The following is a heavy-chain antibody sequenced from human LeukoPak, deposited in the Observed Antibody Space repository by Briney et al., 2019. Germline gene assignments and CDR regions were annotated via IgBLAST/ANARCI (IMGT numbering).Heavy chain of an antibody. D-gene: IGHD1-14*01. Sequence: GGSLRLSCTASGLTFSTSGFNWVRQAQGKWLEWVATSGPSGSDRYHADSIKGRFTISRDNANNFLYLQMNSLRAEDTAVYYCATETNGRHYDYWGQGTLLTVSS. CDR2: SGPSGSDR. CDR3: ATETNGRHYDY. CDR1: GLTFSTSG. J-gene: IGHJ4*02. V-gene: IGHV3-21*06.